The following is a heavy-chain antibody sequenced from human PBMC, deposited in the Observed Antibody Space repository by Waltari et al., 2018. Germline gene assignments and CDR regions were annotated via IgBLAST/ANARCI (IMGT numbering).Heavy chain of an antibody. CDR3: ARGGKDHAFDI. J-gene: IGHJ3*02. V-gene: IGHV3-74*01. CDR2: INSDGRNT. D-gene: IGHD6-13*01. Sequence: EVQMVESGGGLVPPGGSLRLSLEASGFTFSSFWIPGVRQVRGEGPVWVSRINSDGRNTIYADSVKGRFTVSRDNAKNTLYLQMNSLRADDTALYFCARGGKDHAFDIWGQGTMVTVSS. CDR1: GFTFSSFW.